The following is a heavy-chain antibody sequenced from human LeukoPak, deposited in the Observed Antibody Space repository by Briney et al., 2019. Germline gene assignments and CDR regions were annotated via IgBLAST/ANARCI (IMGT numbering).Heavy chain of an antibody. CDR2: MKQDGSDK. V-gene: IGHV3-7*01. J-gene: IGHJ4*02. CDR1: GFTFSSYW. Sequence: GGSLRLSCAASGFTFSSYWMNWVRQAPGKGLEWVANMKQDGSDKYYVGSVKGRFTVSRDNAKNSLYLQMNSLRAEDTAVYYCARGGGRNLDYWGQGTLVTVSS. CDR3: ARGGGRNLDY. D-gene: IGHD1-14*01.